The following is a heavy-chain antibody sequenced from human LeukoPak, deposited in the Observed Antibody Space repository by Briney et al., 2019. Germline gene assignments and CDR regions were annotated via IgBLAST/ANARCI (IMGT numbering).Heavy chain of an antibody. Sequence: PGGSLRLSCAASGFTFSSYSMNWVRQAPGKGLEWVSYISSSSSTIYYADSVKGRFTISRDNAKNSLYLQMNSLRAEDTAVYYCARALVVPAARGSGSYWGQGTLVTVSS. J-gene: IGHJ4*02. V-gene: IGHV3-48*01. CDR2: ISSSSSTI. CDR3: ARALVVPAARGSGSY. D-gene: IGHD2-2*01. CDR1: GFTFSSYS.